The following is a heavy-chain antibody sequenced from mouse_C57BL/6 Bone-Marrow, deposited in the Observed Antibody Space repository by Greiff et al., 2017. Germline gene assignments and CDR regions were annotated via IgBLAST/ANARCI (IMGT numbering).Heavy chain of an antibody. J-gene: IGHJ2*01. CDR1: GYTFTSYW. Sequence: QVQLQQSGAELAKPGASVKLSCKASGYTFTSYWMHWVKQRPGQGLEWIGYINPSSGYTKYKQKFKDKATLTADKSSSTAYMQLSSLTYEDSAVYYCAPTVVATWDYFDYWGQGTTLTVSS. CDR3: APTVVATWDYFDY. CDR2: INPSSGYT. D-gene: IGHD1-1*01. V-gene: IGHV1-7*01.